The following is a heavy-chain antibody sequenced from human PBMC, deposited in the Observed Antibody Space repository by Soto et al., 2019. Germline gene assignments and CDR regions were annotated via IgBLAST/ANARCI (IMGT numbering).Heavy chain of an antibody. CDR1: GFTFSNAW. J-gene: IGHJ4*02. D-gene: IGHD3-22*01. V-gene: IGHV3-15*01. Sequence: EVQLVESGGGLVQPGGSLRLSCAASGFTFSNAWMNWVRQAPGKGLEWIGRIKKRADGGTADHATPVKGRFTISRDDSKNTLYLQMNSLKTEDTAVYYCTTVNPSISDSRCQCYWCQGTLVTVAS. CDR2: IKKRADGGTA. CDR3: TTVNPSISDSRCQCY.